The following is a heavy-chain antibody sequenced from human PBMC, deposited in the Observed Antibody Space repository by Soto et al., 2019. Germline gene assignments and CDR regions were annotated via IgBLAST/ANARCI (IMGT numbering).Heavy chain of an antibody. V-gene: IGHV1-69*13. D-gene: IGHD3-22*01. Sequence: EASVKVSCKASGGTFSSYAISWVRQAPGQGLEWMGGIIPIFGTANYAQKFQGRVTITADESTSTAYMELSSLRPEDTAVYYCARDSYYHSSSGYYVFDYWGQGTLVTVSS. CDR3: ARDSYYHSSSGYYVFDY. CDR2: IIPIFGTA. J-gene: IGHJ4*02. CDR1: GGTFSSYA.